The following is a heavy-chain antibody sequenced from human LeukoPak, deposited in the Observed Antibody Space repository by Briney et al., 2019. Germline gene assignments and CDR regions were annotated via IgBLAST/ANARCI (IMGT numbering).Heavy chain of an antibody. J-gene: IGHJ4*02. V-gene: IGHV5-51*01. CDR1: GYNFAKYW. CDR2: IYPDDSDA. Sequence: GESLKISCKASGYNFAKYWIGWVRQTPGKGLEWMGLIYPDDSDARYSPSFQGQVTISTDKSINTAYLQWSSLKASDTAMYYCVRHDLYYYDSSGYSKPFHYWGQGTLVTVSS. D-gene: IGHD3-22*01. CDR3: VRHDLYYYDSSGYSKPFHY.